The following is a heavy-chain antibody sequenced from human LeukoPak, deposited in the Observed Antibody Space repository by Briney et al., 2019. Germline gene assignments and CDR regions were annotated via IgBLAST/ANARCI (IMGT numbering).Heavy chain of an antibody. J-gene: IGHJ4*02. Sequence: GGSLRLSCAASGFTFSNAWMSWVRQAPGEGLEWVGRIKSKTDGGTTDYAAPVKGRFTISRDDSKNTLYLQMNSLKTEDTAVYDCTTGIVGATLDYWGQGTLVTVSS. CDR2: IKSKTDGGTT. D-gene: IGHD1-26*01. CDR3: TTGIVGATLDY. V-gene: IGHV3-15*01. CDR1: GFTFSNAW.